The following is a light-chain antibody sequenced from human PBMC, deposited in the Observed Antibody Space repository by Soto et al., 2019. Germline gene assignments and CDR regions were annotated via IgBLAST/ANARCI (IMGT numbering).Light chain of an antibody. CDR2: DVS. CDR1: SSDVGGYNY. CDR3: SSYTSSSTRVV. V-gene: IGLV2-14*01. J-gene: IGLJ2*01. Sequence: QSALTQPASVSGSPGQSITISCTGTSSDVGGYNYVSWYQQHPGKAPKLMIYDVSNRPSGVSNRFSGSKPGNTASLTISGLQAEDEADYYCSSYTSSSTRVVFGGGTKLTVL.